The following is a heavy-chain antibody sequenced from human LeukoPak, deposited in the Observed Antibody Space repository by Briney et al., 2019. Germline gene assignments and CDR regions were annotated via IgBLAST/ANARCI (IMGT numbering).Heavy chain of an antibody. D-gene: IGHD4-23*01. J-gene: IGHJ4*02. CDR3: ARDDVTSTVVTH. CDR2: IYTSGST. Sequence: SETLSLTCTVSGYSISSGYYWSWIRQPAGKGLEWIGRIYTSGSTNYNPSLKSRVTISVDTSKNQFSLKLSSVTAADTAVYYCARDDVTSTVVTHWGQGTLVTVSS. CDR1: GYSISSGYY. V-gene: IGHV4-61*02.